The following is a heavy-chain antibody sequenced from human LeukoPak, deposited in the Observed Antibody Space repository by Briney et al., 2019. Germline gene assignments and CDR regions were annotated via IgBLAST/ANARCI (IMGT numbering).Heavy chain of an antibody. Sequence: GGSLRLSCAASGFTFTDFYMSWIRQAPGKGLEWLSDISRSSTDTNYADSVKGRFTISRDNAKNTLYLQMNSLRAEDTAVYFCAREFRKPSAGDWGQGTLVTVSS. V-gene: IGHV3-11*06. CDR2: ISRSSTDT. CDR1: GFTFTDFY. CDR3: AREFRKPSAGD. D-gene: IGHD1-14*01. J-gene: IGHJ4*02.